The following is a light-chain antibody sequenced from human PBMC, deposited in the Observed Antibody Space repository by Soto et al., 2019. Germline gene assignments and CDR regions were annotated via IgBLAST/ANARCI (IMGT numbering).Light chain of an antibody. CDR3: SSYAGTHIV. J-gene: IGLJ1*01. Sequence: QSVLTQPPSASGSPGQSVTISCTGTSSDVGGYDYDSWYQQHPGKAPKLMIYDVTKRPSGVPDRFSGSKSANTASLTVSGLQAEDEADYYCSSYAGTHIVFGTGTKVTVL. V-gene: IGLV2-8*01. CDR2: DVT. CDR1: SSDVGGYDY.